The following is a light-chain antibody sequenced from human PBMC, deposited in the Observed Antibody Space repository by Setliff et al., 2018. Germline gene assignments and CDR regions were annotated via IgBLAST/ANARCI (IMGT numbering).Light chain of an antibody. J-gene: IGLJ1*01. V-gene: IGLV1-44*01. CDR3: VAWDAKLSAYV. CDR1: SSNIGSNT. Sequence: QSVLTQPPSASGTPGQRVTISCSGSSSNIGSNTVNWYQQVPGTAPKLLMYANNQRPSGVPDRFSGSKSGTSASLAISGLQSEDEADYYCVAWDAKLSAYVFGIGTKV. CDR2: ANN.